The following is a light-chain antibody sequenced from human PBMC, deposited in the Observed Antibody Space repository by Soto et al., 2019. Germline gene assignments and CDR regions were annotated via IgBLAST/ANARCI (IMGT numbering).Light chain of an antibody. Sequence: IVLTQSPGTLSLSPGERATLSCRASQSVTSNNLAWYQQKPGQAPRLLIYGASNRAGGVPDRFSGSGSGSDFTLTISRLEPEDFAVYYCQQYGSSPRTFGQGTKVDIK. J-gene: IGKJ1*01. V-gene: IGKV3-20*01. CDR1: QSVTSNN. CDR2: GAS. CDR3: QQYGSSPRT.